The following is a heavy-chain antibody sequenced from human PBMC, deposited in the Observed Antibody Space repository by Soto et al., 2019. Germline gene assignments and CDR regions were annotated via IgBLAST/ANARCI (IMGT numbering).Heavy chain of an antibody. CDR3: ARSVVVVPAAMISYYYGMDV. J-gene: IGHJ6*02. Sequence: QVQLQQWGAGLLKPSETLSLTCAVYGGSFSGYYWSWIRQPPGKGLEWIGEINHSGSTNYNPSLESRVTISVDTSKNQFSLKLSSVTAADTAVYYCARSVVVVPAAMISYYYGMDVWGQGTTVTVSS. CDR2: INHSGST. D-gene: IGHD2-2*01. V-gene: IGHV4-34*01. CDR1: GGSFSGYY.